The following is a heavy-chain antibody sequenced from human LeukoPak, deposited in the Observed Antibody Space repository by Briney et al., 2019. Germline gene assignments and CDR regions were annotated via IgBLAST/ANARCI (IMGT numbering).Heavy chain of an antibody. V-gene: IGHV3-30-3*01. CDR3: AREWELRAFDI. CDR2: ISYDGSNK. J-gene: IGHJ3*02. Sequence: GRSLRLSCAASGLTFSSYAMHWVRQAPGKGLEWVAVISYDGSNKYYADSVKGRFTISRDNSKNTLYLQMNSLRAEDTAVYYCAREWELRAFDIWGQGTMVTVSS. D-gene: IGHD1-26*01. CDR1: GLTFSSYA.